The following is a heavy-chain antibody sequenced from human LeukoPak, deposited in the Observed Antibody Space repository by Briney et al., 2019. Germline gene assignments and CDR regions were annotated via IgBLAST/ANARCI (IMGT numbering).Heavy chain of an antibody. J-gene: IGHJ4*02. CDR2: ISSSSSTI. CDR1: GFTFSSYS. D-gene: IGHD4-17*01. Sequence: GGSLRLSCAASGFTFSSYSMNWVRQAPGKGLEWVSYISSSSSTIYYADSVKGRFTISRDNAKNSLYLQMNSLRAEDTAVYYCARCEKYGDHYFDYWGQGTLVTVSS. CDR3: ARCEKYGDHYFDY. V-gene: IGHV3-48*01.